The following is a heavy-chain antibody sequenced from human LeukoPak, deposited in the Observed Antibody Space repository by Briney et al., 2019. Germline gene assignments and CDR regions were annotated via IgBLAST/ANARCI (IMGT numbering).Heavy chain of an antibody. D-gene: IGHD1-26*01. Sequence: SETLSLTCAVYGGSFSGYYWGWIRQPPGKGLEWIGSIYYSGSTYYNSSLKSRVTISIDTSKNQVSLNLTSMTAADTAVYYCAKSGGYGLIDYWGQGTLVTVSS. J-gene: IGHJ4*01. CDR3: AKSGGYGLIDY. CDR2: IYYSGST. CDR1: GGSFSGYY. V-gene: IGHV4-59*05.